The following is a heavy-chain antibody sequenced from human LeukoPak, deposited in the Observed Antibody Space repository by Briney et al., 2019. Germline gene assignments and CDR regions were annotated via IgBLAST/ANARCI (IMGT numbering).Heavy chain of an antibody. CDR1: GGSFSGYY. CDR2: INHSGST. D-gene: IGHD3-10*01. J-gene: IGHJ3*02. Sequence: PSETLSLTCAVYGGSFSGYYWSWIRQPPGKGLEWIGEINHSGSTNYNPSLKSRVTISVDTSKNQFSLKLSSVTAADTAVYYCARGRKLWFGVLPPRDAFDIWGQGTMVTVSS. CDR3: ARGRKLWFGVLPPRDAFDI. V-gene: IGHV4-34*01.